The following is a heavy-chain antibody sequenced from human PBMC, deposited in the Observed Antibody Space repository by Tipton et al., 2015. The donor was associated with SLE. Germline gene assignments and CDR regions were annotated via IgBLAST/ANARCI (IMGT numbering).Heavy chain of an antibody. V-gene: IGHV4-4*07. CDR1: GGSINGNY. CDR3: ARGSDGEYVRYFDV. CDR2: ISTTGST. J-gene: IGHJ2*01. Sequence: TLSLTCTVSGGSINGNYWSWIRQPAGKGLEWIGHISTTGSTNYNPSLKSRVTISVDTSKNQFSLRLSSVTAADTAVYYCARGSDGEYVRYFDVWGPGTLVTVSS. D-gene: IGHD4-17*01.